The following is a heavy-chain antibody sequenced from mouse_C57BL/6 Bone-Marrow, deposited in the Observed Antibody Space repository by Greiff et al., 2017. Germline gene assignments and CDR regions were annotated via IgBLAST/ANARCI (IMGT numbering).Heavy chain of an antibody. D-gene: IGHD4-1*01. Sequence: EVQLQQSGAELVRPGASVKLSCTASGFNIKADYMPWVNQRPEQGLEWIGWIDPEDGDTEYASTFQGQATITADTSSNTAYLQLSSLTSEDTAVYYCTTGFYLNWDDWGQGTTLTVSA. CDR2: IDPEDGDT. J-gene: IGHJ2*01. CDR3: TTGFYLNWDD. V-gene: IGHV14-4*01. CDR1: GFNIKADY.